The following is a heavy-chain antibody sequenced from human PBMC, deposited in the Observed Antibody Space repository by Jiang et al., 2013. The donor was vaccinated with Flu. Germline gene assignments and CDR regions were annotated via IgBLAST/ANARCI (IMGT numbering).Heavy chain of an antibody. CDR1: GGSISSYY. CDR3: ARHLSSAYYYYAFDL. J-gene: IGHJ3*01. V-gene: IGHV4-59*08. D-gene: IGHD3-22*01. Sequence: KPSETLSLTCTVSGGSISSYYWSWIRQPPGKGLEWIGYIYYSGSTNYNPSLKSRVTISVDTSKNQFSLNLSSVTAADTAVYYCARHLSSAYYYYAFDLWGQGTLVTVSS. CDR2: IYYSGST.